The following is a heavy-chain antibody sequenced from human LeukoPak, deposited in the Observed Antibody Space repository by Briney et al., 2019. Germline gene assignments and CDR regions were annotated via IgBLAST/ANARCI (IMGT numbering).Heavy chain of an antibody. CDR3: AKDRTRSFDY. CDR1: RFTFSIYW. J-gene: IGHJ4*02. CDR2: ISYDGSNK. V-gene: IGHV3-30*18. D-gene: IGHD1-7*01. Sequence: GGSLRLSCAASRFTFSIYWMSWVRQAPGKGLEWVAVISYDGSNKYYADSVKGRFTISRDNSKNTLYLQMNSLRAEDTAVYYCAKDRTRSFDYWGQGTLVTVSS.